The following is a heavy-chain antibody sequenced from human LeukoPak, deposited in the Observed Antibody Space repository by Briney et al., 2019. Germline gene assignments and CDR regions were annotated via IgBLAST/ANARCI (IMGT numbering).Heavy chain of an antibody. D-gene: IGHD3-10*01. Sequence: PGGSLRLSCAASGFTFSSYWMHWVRQAPGKGLVWVSRINSDGSSTSYADSVKGQFTISRDNAKNTLYLQMNSLRAEDTAVYYCARAILRGVIHGWGQGTLVTVSS. CDR3: ARAILRGVIHG. CDR2: INSDGSST. CDR1: GFTFSSYW. V-gene: IGHV3-74*01. J-gene: IGHJ4*02.